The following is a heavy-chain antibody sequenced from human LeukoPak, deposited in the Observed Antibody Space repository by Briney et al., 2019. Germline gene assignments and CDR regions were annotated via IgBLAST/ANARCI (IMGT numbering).Heavy chain of an antibody. J-gene: IGHJ4*02. CDR2: INHSGST. CDR1: GGSFSSYY. Sequence: PWGSLSLSCAVSGGSFSSYYWSWVRQPPGKGLEWIWEINHSGSTNYNTSLKSRVTISGDKSKNTFYLQLSSVTAADTAVYYCAAQAARVGELSLTVDYWGKGTLVTVSS. D-gene: IGHD3-10*01. V-gene: IGHV4-34*01. CDR3: AAQAARVGELSLTVDY.